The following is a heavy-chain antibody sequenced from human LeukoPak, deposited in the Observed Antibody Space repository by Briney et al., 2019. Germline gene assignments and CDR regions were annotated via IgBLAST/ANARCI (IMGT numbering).Heavy chain of an antibody. CDR1: GFTFSSYW. Sequence: GRSLRLSCAASGFTFSSYWMHWVRQAPGKGLVWVSRINSDGSSTSYADSVKGRFTISRDDAKNTLYLQMNSLRAEDTAVYYCARPWGFGAFDIWGQGTMVTVSS. J-gene: IGHJ3*02. CDR3: ARPWGFGAFDI. CDR2: INSDGSST. V-gene: IGHV3-74*01. D-gene: IGHD7-27*01.